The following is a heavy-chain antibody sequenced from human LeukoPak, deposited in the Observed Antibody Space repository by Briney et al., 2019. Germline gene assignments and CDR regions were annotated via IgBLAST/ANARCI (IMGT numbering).Heavy chain of an antibody. J-gene: IGHJ4*02. CDR3: TRGSSGRRDN. Sequence: ASVTVSCKASGYTFTSCDINWARQAPGQGLEGMGWMNPNSCNTGYGQSFQGRITMTMDISIGTAYMELSNLTSEDTAIYYCTRGSSGRRDNWGQGTLVTVSA. CDR1: GYTFTSCD. V-gene: IGHV1-8*01. D-gene: IGHD6-19*01. CDR2: MNPNSCNT.